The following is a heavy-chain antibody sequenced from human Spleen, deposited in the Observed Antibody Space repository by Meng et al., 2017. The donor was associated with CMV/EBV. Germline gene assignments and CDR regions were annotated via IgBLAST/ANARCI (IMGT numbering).Heavy chain of an antibody. CDR2: ISAYNGNT. CDR3: ATEKVGARSRDY. J-gene: IGHJ4*02. D-gene: IGHD1-26*01. CDR1: GYTFTSYG. V-gene: IGHV1-18*01. Sequence: ASVKVSCKASGYTFTSYGISWVRQAPGQGLEWMGWISAYNGNTNYAQKFQGRVAMTEDTSTDTAYMELSSLRSEDTAVYYCATEKVGARSRDYWGQGTLVTVSS.